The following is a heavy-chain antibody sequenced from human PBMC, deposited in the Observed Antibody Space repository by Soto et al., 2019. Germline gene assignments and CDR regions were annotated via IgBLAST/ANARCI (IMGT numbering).Heavy chain of an antibody. D-gene: IGHD2-15*01. CDR1: GGSISSYSFY. CDR2: IYYSGDT. J-gene: IGHJ6*02. CDR3: ARNQPQRYCSGGTCRPAYGMDV. Sequence: SETLSLTCTVSGGSISSYSFYWAWIRQPPGKGLEWIGIIYYSGDTYYNPSLAGRLTMSVDTSNQFSLTLRSVTAADTALYYCARNQPQRYCSGGTCRPAYGMDVWGQGTTVTVSS. V-gene: IGHV4-39*01.